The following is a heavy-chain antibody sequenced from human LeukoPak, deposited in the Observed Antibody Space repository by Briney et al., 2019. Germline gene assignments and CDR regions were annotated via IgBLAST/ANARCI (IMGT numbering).Heavy chain of an antibody. J-gene: IGHJ4*02. V-gene: IGHV4-59*01. D-gene: IGHD3-22*01. CDR1: GGSIRSYF. CDR3: ARRVTRSGYYWFDF. CDR2: FYYCGRT. Sequence: SETLSLTCTVSGGSIRSYFWSWIRQPPGKGLEWIGYFYYCGRTNYNPSRKVRVTISVDTSKNQFSLTLSSVTAADTAVYYCARRVTRSGYYWFDFWGQGTLVTVSS.